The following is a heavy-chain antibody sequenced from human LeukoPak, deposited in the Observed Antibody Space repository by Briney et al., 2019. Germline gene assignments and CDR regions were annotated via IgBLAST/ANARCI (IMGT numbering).Heavy chain of an antibody. CDR2: IKSKVDGGTT. CDR3: IADTPPWNPYGLDY. D-gene: IGHD1-1*01. V-gene: IGHV3-15*07. CDR1: GFTFSSAW. Sequence: GGSLRLSCAPSGFTFSSAWMHWVRRAPGKGLEWVGRIKSKVDGGTTDYAAPVKGRFTISRDDLENMLYLQMNGLKTEDTAVYYCIADTPPWNPYGLDYWGQGTLVTVSS. J-gene: IGHJ4*02.